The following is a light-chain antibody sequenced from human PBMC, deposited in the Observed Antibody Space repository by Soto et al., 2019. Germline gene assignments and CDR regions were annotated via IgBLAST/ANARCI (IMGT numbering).Light chain of an antibody. J-gene: IGKJ5*01. CDR2: RAS. Sequence: ETVMTQSPDTLSLSPGESATLSCRASQSVSSNLAWYQWRPGQAPRLLIYRASTRAPGIPARFSGSGSGTEFTLTISSLQSEDFTVYYCQQYNNWPPITFGLGTRLEIK. CDR1: QSVSSN. V-gene: IGKV3-15*01. CDR3: QQYNNWPPIT.